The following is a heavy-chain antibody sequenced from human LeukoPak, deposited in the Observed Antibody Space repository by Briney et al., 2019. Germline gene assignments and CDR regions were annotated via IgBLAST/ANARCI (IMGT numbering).Heavy chain of an antibody. CDR1: GFTVRSNY. D-gene: IGHD2-21*02. Sequence: GGSLRLSCAVSGFTVRSNYMSWVRQAPGKGREWVSVIYTGGSTYYADSVKGRFTISRDNSNNTLYLQMNSLRVEDTAVYYCVAGAGDWNAFHIWGQGTMVTVSS. V-gene: IGHV3-66*01. CDR2: IYTGGST. J-gene: IGHJ3*02. CDR3: VAGAGDWNAFHI.